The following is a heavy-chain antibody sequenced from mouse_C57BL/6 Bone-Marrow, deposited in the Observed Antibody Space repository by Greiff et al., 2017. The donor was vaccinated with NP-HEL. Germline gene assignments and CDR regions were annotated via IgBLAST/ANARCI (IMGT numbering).Heavy chain of an antibody. CDR1: GYTFTDYY. J-gene: IGHJ3*01. CDR3: ARGDMSEGAWFAY. D-gene: IGHD2-3*01. Sequence: QVQLQQSGAELVRPGASVKLSCKASGYTFTDYYINWVKQRPGQGLEWIARIYPGSGNTYYNEKFKGKATLTAEKSSSTAYMQLSSLTSEDSAVYFCARGDMSEGAWFAYWGQGTLVTVSA. V-gene: IGHV1-76*01. CDR2: IYPGSGNT.